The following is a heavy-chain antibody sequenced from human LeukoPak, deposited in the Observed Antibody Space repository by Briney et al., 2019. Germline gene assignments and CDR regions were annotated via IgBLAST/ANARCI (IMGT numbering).Heavy chain of an antibody. CDR3: AKDYRRGSYPRGDFDY. D-gene: IGHD1-26*01. CDR1: GFTFSRDW. CDR2: ISGSGGST. V-gene: IGHV3-23*01. Sequence: GGSLRLSCAASGFTFSRDWMHWVRQAPGKGLEWVSAISGSGGSTYYADSVKGRFTISRDNSKNTLYLQMNSLRAEDTAVYYCAKDYRRGSYPRGDFDYWGQGTLVTVSS. J-gene: IGHJ4*02.